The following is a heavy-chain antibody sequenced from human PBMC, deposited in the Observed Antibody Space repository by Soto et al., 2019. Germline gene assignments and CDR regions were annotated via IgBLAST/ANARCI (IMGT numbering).Heavy chain of an antibody. D-gene: IGHD3-3*01. J-gene: IGHJ5*02. CDR2: IYHSGST. CDR1: GGSISSGGYS. CDR3: ARVDYDFWSGYSGGWFDP. Sequence: QLQLQESGSGLVKPSQTLSLTCAVSGGSISSGGYSWSWIRQPPGKGLEWIGYIYHSGSTYYNPSLKSRFTISVDRSKNQFSLKLSSVTAADTAVYYCARVDYDFWSGYSGGWFDPWGQGTLVTVSS. V-gene: IGHV4-30-2*01.